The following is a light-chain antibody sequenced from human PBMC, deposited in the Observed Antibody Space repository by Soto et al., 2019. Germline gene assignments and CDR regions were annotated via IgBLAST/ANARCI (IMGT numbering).Light chain of an antibody. Sequence: DIPMTQSPSSLSASVGDRVIITCRASQSISSYLNWYQQKPGKAPKLLISAASSLQSGVPSRFSGSGSGADFTLTISSLQPEDFATYYCQQSYTTPLTFGGGTKVEIK. CDR1: QSISSY. CDR2: AAS. V-gene: IGKV1-39*01. CDR3: QQSYTTPLT. J-gene: IGKJ4*01.